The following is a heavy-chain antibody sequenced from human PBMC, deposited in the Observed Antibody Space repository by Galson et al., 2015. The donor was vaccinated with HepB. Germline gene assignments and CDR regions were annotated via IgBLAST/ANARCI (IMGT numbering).Heavy chain of an antibody. Sequence: SLRLSCAASEFTLSSYWMHWVRQAPGKGLEWVANINPDGSEKYYVASLKGRFTISRKNAKNSLYLQMDSLRAEDTPVYYCARRISLVRGIITKPDYYYGMDVWGQGTTVTVAS. CDR3: ARRISLVRGIITKPDYYYGMDV. J-gene: IGHJ6*02. CDR2: INPDGSEK. D-gene: IGHD3-10*01. CDR1: EFTLSSYW. V-gene: IGHV3-7*03.